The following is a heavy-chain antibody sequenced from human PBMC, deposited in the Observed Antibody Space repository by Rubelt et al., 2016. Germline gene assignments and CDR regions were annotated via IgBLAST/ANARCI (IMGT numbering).Heavy chain of an antibody. CDR1: GFSLRTYA. CDR2: ITSDGGNT. Sequence: EVQLLESGGGLVQPGGSLRLSCAASGFSLRTYAMAWVRQAPGKGLEYVSAITSDGGNTYYADSVKGRFGISRDNSRNTLYLQMSSLGPEDTAVYYCVKGIESSGMWYFQHWGQGTLVTVSS. CDR3: VKGIESSGMWYFQH. D-gene: IGHD6-13*01. J-gene: IGHJ1*01. V-gene: IGHV3-64D*06.